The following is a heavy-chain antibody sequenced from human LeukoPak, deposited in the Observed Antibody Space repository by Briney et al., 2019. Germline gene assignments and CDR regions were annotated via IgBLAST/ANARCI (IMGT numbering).Heavy chain of an antibody. CDR3: AREGGFYRPLDY. CDR2: VHLDGRT. CDR1: GGSVINTNW. V-gene: IGHV4-4*02. J-gene: IGHJ4*02. D-gene: IGHD3-3*01. Sequence: SGTLSLTCGVSGGSVINTNWWTWVRQPPGKGLEWIGEVHLDGRTNYNPSLESRLTMSVDVSENQVSLKLTSVTAADTAVYYCAREGGFYRPLDYSGQGTLATVSS.